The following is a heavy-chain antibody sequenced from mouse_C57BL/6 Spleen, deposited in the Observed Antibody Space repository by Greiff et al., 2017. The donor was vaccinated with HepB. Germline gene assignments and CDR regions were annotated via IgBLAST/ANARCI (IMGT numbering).Heavy chain of an antibody. Sequence: EVKLMESGPELVKPGASVKMSCKASGYTFTDYNMHWVKQSPGKSLEWIGYINPNNGGTSYNQKFKGKATLTVNKSSSTAYMELRSLTSEDSAVYYCARSWAHFDYWGQGTTLTVSS. CDR1: GYTFTDYN. V-gene: IGHV1-22*01. CDR3: ARSWAHFDY. CDR2: INPNNGGT. J-gene: IGHJ2*01.